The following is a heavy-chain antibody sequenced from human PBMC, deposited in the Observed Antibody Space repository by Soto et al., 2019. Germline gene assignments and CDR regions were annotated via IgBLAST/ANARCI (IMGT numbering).Heavy chain of an antibody. D-gene: IGHD5-18*01. CDR2: ISSSSTI. CDR1: GFTFSSYS. Sequence: GGSLRLSCAASGFTFSSYSMNWVRQAPGKGLEWVSYISSSSTIYYADSVKGRFTISRDNAKNSLYLQMNSLRDEDTAVYYCARDQSAQLWLRRMDVWGQGTTVTVSS. J-gene: IGHJ6*02. V-gene: IGHV3-48*02. CDR3: ARDQSAQLWLRRMDV.